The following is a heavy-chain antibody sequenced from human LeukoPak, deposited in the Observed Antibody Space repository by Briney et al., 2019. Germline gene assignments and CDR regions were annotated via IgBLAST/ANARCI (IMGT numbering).Heavy chain of an antibody. CDR2: VWHDGSNR. Sequence: GGSLRLSCEASGFTFSNYGMHWVRQAPGKGLEWVAVVWHDGSNRYYADSVKGRFTISRDNSKNTLSLQMSSLRAEDTAVYYCAKDGAELGLCSNGFCYGLKYYFMGAWGKGATVTASS. D-gene: IGHD2-8*01. J-gene: IGHJ6*03. V-gene: IGHV3-33*03. CDR3: AKDGAELGLCSNGFCYGLKYYFMGA. CDR1: GFTFSNYG.